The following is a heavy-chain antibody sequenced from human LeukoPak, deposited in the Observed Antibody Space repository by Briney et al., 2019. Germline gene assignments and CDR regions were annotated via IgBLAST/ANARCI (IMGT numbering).Heavy chain of an antibody. CDR2: IRSIASGGTT. Sequence: GGSLRLSCTASGFTFRHYAMSWVRQTPGKGLEWVGFIRSIASGGTTEFAASGKGRFTISRDDSKGIAYLQMNSLKSEDTAVYYCARDFRLVSGAADFGYWGQGTLVTVSS. V-gene: IGHV3-49*04. CDR1: GFTFRHYA. J-gene: IGHJ4*02. CDR3: ARDFRLVSGAADFGY. D-gene: IGHD3-10*01.